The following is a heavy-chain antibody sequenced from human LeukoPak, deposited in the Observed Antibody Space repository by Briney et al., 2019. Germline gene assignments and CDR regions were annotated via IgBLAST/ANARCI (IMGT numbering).Heavy chain of an antibody. D-gene: IGHD3-22*01. CDR3: AKGSYYDSSGSFYFDY. Sequence: GGSLRLSCAASGFTFSSYAMSWVRQAPGKGLEWVSGISGSGDNTYYADSVKGRFAISRDNSKNTLYVQVNSLGTEDTAAHYCAKGSYYDSSGSFYFDYWGQGTLVTVSS. J-gene: IGHJ4*02. V-gene: IGHV3-23*01. CDR2: ISGSGDNT. CDR1: GFTFSSYA.